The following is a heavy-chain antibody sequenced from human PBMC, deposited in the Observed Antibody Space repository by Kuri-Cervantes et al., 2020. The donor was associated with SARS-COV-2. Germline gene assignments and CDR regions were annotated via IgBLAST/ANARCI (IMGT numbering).Heavy chain of an antibody. CDR3: AEVTSPGTDLRY. D-gene: IGHD3-9*01. J-gene: IGHJ4*02. Sequence: GESLKISCAASGFTFSSYWMTWVRQAPGKGLEWLSGISVNSGRTYYPDSVKGRFTISRDNSKNTLYLQMNSLRAEDTAVYYCAEVTSPGTDLRYWGQGTLVTVSS. CDR1: GFTFSSYW. CDR2: ISVNSGRT. V-gene: IGHV3-23*01.